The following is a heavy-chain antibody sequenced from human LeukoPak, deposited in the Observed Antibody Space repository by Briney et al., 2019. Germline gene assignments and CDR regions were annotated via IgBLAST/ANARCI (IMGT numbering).Heavy chain of an antibody. D-gene: IGHD2-15*01. CDR1: GFTFSGSA. V-gene: IGHV3-73*01. CDR2: IDKKDNLYAT. CDR3: TRDRGTYNWFDP. Sequence: GGSLKLSCAASGFTFSGSAVHLVRQSSGKGLEWFGDIDKKDNLYATAYSESVTGRFTISRDDPKATAFLHMESLKTEDTALYYCTRDRGTYNWFDPWGQGTVVTVSS. J-gene: IGHJ5*02.